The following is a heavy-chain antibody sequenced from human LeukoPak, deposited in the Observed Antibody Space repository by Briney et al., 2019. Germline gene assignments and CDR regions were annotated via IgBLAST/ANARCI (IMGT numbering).Heavy chain of an antibody. D-gene: IGHD4-23*01. CDR1: GFTFSTFT. Sequence: PGGSLRLSCAASGFTFSTFTMSWVRQAPGKGLERVSVMSGSGVTGTYYADSVKGRFTISRDNSKNTLFLEMNSLRAEDTALYYCAKGYYGGSATHFDSWGRGILLTVSS. CDR2: MSGSGVTGT. V-gene: IGHV3-23*01. J-gene: IGHJ4*02. CDR3: AKGYYGGSATHFDS.